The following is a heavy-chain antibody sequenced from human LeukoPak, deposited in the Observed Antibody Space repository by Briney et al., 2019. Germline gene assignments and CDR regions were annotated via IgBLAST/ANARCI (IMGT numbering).Heavy chain of an antibody. Sequence: SETLSLTCAVSGYSISSGYYWGWIRQPPGKGLEWIGSIYHSGSTYYNPSLKSRVTISVDTSKNQFSLKLSSVTAADTAVYYCARDSRYCSGGSCFFWFDPWGQGTLVTVSS. CDR3: ARDSRYCSGGSCFFWFDP. CDR2: IYHSGST. V-gene: IGHV4-38-2*02. D-gene: IGHD2-15*01. CDR1: GYSISSGYY. J-gene: IGHJ5*02.